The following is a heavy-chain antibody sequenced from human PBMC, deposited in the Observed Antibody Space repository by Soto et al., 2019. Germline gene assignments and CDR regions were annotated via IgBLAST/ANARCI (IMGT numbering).Heavy chain of an antibody. Sequence: QVQLVESGGGVVQPGRSPRLSCAASGFTFSSYAMHWVRQAPGKGREWVAVISYDGSNKYYADSVKGRFTISRDNSKNTLYLQMNSLRAEDTAVYYCARDYYRFNSGYGFSMDVWGQGTTVTVSS. J-gene: IGHJ6*02. CDR3: ARDYYRFNSGYGFSMDV. CDR2: ISYDGSNK. CDR1: GFTFSSYA. V-gene: IGHV3-30-3*01. D-gene: IGHD5-12*01.